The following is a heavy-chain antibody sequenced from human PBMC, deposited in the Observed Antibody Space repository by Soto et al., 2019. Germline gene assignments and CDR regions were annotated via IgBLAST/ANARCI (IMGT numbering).Heavy chain of an antibody. J-gene: IGHJ4*02. CDR3: AKVRPGFDF. Sequence: GGSLRLSCAASGFTFSSYAMTWVRQAPGKGLEWVSIIGGSGGSTYYADSVRGRFTISRDNSKNTLYLQMNSLRAEDTAVYYCAKVRPGFDFWGQGNLVTVSS. CDR2: IGGSGGST. V-gene: IGHV3-23*01. CDR1: GFTFSSYA.